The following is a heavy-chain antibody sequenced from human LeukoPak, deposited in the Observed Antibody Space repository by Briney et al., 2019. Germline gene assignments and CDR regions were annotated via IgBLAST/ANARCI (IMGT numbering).Heavy chain of an antibody. CDR2: INPNSGGT. CDR3: AREPSVTHEYYGSGSYIGVGTD. J-gene: IGHJ4*02. V-gene: IGHV1-2*02. CDR1: GYTFTGYY. D-gene: IGHD3-10*01. Sequence: GASVKVSCKASGYTFTGYYMHWVRQAPGQGLEWMGWINPNSGGTNYAQKFQGRVTMTRDTSISTAYMELSRLRSDDTAVYYCAREPSVTHEYYGSGSYIGVGTDWGQGTLVTVSS.